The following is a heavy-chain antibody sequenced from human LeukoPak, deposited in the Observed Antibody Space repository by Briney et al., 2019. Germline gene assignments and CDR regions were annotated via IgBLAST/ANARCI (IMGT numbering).Heavy chain of an antibody. J-gene: IGHJ4*02. CDR1: GFTFSSYT. Sequence: GGSLRLSCAASGFTFSSYTMSRVRQAPGKGLEWVSAISRSGGSTYYADSVKGRLTISRDNSKNTLYLQMNSLRAEDTAVYYCAKVGSGWVFDYWGQGTLVTVSS. D-gene: IGHD6-19*01. CDR2: ISRSGGST. CDR3: AKVGSGWVFDY. V-gene: IGHV3-23*01.